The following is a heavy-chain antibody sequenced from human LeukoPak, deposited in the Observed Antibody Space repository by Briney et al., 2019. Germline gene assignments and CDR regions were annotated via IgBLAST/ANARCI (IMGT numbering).Heavy chain of an antibody. D-gene: IGHD1/OR15-1a*01. J-gene: IGHJ3*02. CDR2: TYYRSKWYE. Sequence: SQTLSLTCAISGDSVPSNNAAWNWITQSPSRGLEWLRRTYYRSKWYEDYAVSVKSLITNNPHTSNNQFSLQLNSVTPEDTALYFCARQGTGGRALDIWGQGTMVTVSS. V-gene: IGHV6-1*01. CDR3: ARQGTGGRALDI. CDR1: GDSVPSNNAA.